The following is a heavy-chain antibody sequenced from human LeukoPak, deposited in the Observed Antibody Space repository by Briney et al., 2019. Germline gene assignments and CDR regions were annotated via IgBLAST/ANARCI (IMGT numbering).Heavy chain of an antibody. V-gene: IGHV4-59*01. CDR1: GGSINSYY. D-gene: IGHD3-22*01. J-gene: IGHJ4*02. Sequence: PSETLSLTCTVSGGSINSYYWSWIRQPPGKGLAWIGHIYHRGSTNYNPSLKSRVTISVYMSKNQFSLKLSSVTAADTAVYYCASGHYYDSSGYPGYWGQGTLVTVSS. CDR3: ASGHYYDSSGYPGY. CDR2: IYHRGST.